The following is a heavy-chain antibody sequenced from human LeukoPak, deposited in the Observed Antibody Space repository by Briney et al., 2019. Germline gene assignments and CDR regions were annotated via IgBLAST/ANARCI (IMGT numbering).Heavy chain of an antibody. Sequence: GGSLRLSCAASGFTFSSYSMNWVRQAPGKGLEGVSSISSSSSYIYYADSVKGRFTISRDNAKNSLYLQMNSLRAEDTAVYYCARVYDFWSGYYRSNYYYYMDVWGKGTTVTVSS. CDR1: GFTFSSYS. D-gene: IGHD3-3*01. CDR3: ARVYDFWSGYYRSNYYYYMDV. V-gene: IGHV3-21*06. CDR2: ISSSSSYI. J-gene: IGHJ6*03.